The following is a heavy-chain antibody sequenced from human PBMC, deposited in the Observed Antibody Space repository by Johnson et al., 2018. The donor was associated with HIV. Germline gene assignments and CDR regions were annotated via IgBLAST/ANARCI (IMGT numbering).Heavy chain of an antibody. V-gene: IGHV3-11*01. Sequence: QVQLVESGGGVVQPEGSLRLSCAVSGFTFSDYYMSWIRQAPGKGLEWVSYISSSGTIIYYADSVKGRFTISRDNAKNSLYLQMKSLRAEDTALYYCARELEITGTTRGYCFDIWGQGTMVTVSS. CDR1: GFTFSDYY. J-gene: IGHJ3*02. CDR3: ARELEITGTTRGYCFDI. CDR2: ISSSGTII. D-gene: IGHD1-20*01.